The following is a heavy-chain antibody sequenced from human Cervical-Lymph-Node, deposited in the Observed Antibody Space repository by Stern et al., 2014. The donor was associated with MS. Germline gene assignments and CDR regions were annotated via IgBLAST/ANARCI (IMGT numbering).Heavy chain of an antibody. CDR3: ARGHCSGGTCYFDS. D-gene: IGHD2-15*01. CDR1: GGSVGSGGYS. J-gene: IGHJ4*01. Sequence: QLQLQESDSRLVKPSQTLSLTCAVSGGSVGSGGYSWNWIRQPAGKGLEWIGNIYFTGTTSNTPSFQSRVTIAVDRSKSQFYLNLSSLTAADTAVYYCARGHCSGGTCYFDSWGQGTLVTVSS. CDR2: IYFTGTT. V-gene: IGHV4-30-2*01.